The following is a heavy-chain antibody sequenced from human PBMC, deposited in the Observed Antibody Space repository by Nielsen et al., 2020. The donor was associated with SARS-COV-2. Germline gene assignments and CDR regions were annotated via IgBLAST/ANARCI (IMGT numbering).Heavy chain of an antibody. J-gene: IGHJ4*02. CDR3: AKEWLTPPRWYYDSSGDDY. CDR2: ISGSGGST. CDR1: GFTFSSYA. V-gene: IGHV3-23*01. D-gene: IGHD3-22*01. Sequence: GESLKISCAASGFTFSSYAMSWVRQAPGKGLEWVSAISGSGGSTYYADSVKGRFTISRDNSKNTLYLQMNSLRAEDTAVYYCAKEWLTPPRWYYDSSGDDYWGQGTLVTVSS.